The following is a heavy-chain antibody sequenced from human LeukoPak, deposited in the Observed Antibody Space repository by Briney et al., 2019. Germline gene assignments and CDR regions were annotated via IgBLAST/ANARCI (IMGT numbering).Heavy chain of an antibody. D-gene: IGHD3-22*01. CDR3: ARQNYYDTEYYFDY. V-gene: IGHV4-34*01. CDR1: GGSFSGYY. CDR2: INHSGST. Sequence: SETLSLTCAVYGGSFSGYYWSWIRQPPGKGLEWVGEINHSGSTNYNPSLKSRVTIPVDTSKNQFSLTLSPVTAADTAVYYCARQNYYDTEYYFDYWGQGTLVTVSS. J-gene: IGHJ4*02.